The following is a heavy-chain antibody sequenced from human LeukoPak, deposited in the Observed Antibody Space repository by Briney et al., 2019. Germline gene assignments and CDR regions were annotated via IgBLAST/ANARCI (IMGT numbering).Heavy chain of an antibody. CDR3: ARDRTSIYGDSDFDY. CDR1: GYTFTSYG. V-gene: IGHV1-18*01. J-gene: IGHJ4*02. D-gene: IGHD4-17*01. CDR2: ISAYNGNT. Sequence: ASVKVSCKASGYTFTSYGISWVRQAPGQGLEWMGWISAYNGNTNYAQKLQGRVTMTTDTSTSTAYMELRSLRSDDTAVYYCARDRTSIYGDSDFDYWGQGTLVTVSS.